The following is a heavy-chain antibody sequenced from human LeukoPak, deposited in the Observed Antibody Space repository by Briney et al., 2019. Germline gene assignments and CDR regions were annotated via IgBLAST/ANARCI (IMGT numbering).Heavy chain of an antibody. D-gene: IGHD2-15*01. V-gene: IGHV3-74*01. Sequence: PGGSLRLSCAASGFTFSSYWMHWVRQAPGKGLVWVSRINSDGSSTSYADSVKGRFTISRDNAKNTLYLQMNSLRAEDTAVYYCAKDLGYCSGGSCYLFDYWGQGTLVTVSS. CDR1: GFTFSSYW. CDR3: AKDLGYCSGGSCYLFDY. J-gene: IGHJ4*02. CDR2: INSDGSST.